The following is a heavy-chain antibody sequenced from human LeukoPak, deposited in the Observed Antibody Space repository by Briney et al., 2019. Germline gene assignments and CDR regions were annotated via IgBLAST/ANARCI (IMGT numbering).Heavy chain of an antibody. V-gene: IGHV4-59*01. CDR3: ARVTYTGSYPNWFDS. J-gene: IGHJ5*01. CDR2: IYYSGST. D-gene: IGHD1-26*01. CDR1: GGSISSYY. Sequence: SETLSLTCTVSGGSISSYYWSWIRRPPGKGLEWIGYIYYSGSTNYNPSLKSRVTISVDTSKNQFSLKLSSVTAADTAVYYCARVTYTGSYPNWFDSWGQGTLVTVSS.